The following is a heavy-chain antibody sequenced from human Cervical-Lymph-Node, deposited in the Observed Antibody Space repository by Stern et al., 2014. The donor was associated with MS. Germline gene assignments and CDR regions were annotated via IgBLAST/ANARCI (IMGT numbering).Heavy chain of an antibody. CDR1: GGSIGSSSYY. V-gene: IGHV4-39*01. CDR3: ARHLVYSAIDG. Sequence: QMQLQESGPGLVKPSETLSLTCNVSGGSIGSSSYYLGWIRQPPGKGLEWIGSRYHSGRTYYNPSLQSRVTISVDTSRNQVPLTLGSVPAADTAVYYCARHLVYSAIDGWGLGTLVTVSS. D-gene: IGHD2-21*01. J-gene: IGHJ4*02. CDR2: RYHSGRT.